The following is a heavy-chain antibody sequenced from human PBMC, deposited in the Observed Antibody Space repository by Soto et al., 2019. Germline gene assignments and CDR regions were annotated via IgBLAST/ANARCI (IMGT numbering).Heavy chain of an antibody. J-gene: IGHJ4*02. Sequence: VGSLRLSCAASGFTFSNYAMSWVRQAPGKGLEWVSAISGSGDSTYYADSVKGRFTISRDNSKNTLYLQMNSLRAEDTAVYYCAKFYDSSGFYVPFDYWGQGTLVTVSS. CDR3: AKFYDSSGFYVPFDY. CDR2: ISGSGDST. V-gene: IGHV3-23*01. CDR1: GFTFSNYA. D-gene: IGHD3-22*01.